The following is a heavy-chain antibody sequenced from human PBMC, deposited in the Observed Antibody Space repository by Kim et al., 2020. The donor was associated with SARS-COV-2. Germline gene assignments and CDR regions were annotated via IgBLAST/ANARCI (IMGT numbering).Heavy chain of an antibody. Sequence: GGSLRLSCAASGFTFSSYAMSWVRQDPGKGLEWVSAISGSGGSTYYADSVKGRFTISRDNSKNTLYLQMNSLRAEDTAVYYCAKDAGTTVVTLNAFDIWGQGTMVTVSS. V-gene: IGHV3-23*01. CDR3: AKDAGTTVVTLNAFDI. CDR2: ISGSGGST. J-gene: IGHJ3*02. D-gene: IGHD4-17*01. CDR1: GFTFSSYA.